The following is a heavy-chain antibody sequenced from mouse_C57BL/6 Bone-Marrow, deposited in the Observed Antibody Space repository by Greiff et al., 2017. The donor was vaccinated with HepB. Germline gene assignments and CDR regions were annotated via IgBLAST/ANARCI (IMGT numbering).Heavy chain of an antibody. Sequence: VKLMESGAELARPGASVKMSCKASGYTFTSYTMHWVKQRPGQGLEWIGYINPSSGYTKYNQKFKDKATLTADKSSSTAYMQLSSLTSEDSAVYYCARCYYGNYHYWGQGTTLTVSS. D-gene: IGHD2-1*01. CDR1: GYTFTSYT. J-gene: IGHJ2*01. CDR3: ARCYYGNYHY. CDR2: INPSSGYT. V-gene: IGHV1-4*01.